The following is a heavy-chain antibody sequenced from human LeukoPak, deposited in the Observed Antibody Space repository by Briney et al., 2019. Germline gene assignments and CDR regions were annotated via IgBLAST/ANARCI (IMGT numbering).Heavy chain of an antibody. D-gene: IGHD1-26*01. V-gene: IGHV1-18*01. Sequence: ASVKVSCKASGYTFTSYGISWVRQAPGQGLEWMGWISAYNGNTNYAQKLQGRVTVTTDTSTSTANMELRSLRSDDTAVYYCARDSTDDGRFDYWGQGTLVTVSS. CDR2: ISAYNGNT. CDR3: ARDSTDDGRFDY. J-gene: IGHJ4*02. CDR1: GYTFTSYG.